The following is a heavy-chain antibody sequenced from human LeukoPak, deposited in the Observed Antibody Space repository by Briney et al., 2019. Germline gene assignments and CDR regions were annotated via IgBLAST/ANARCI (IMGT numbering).Heavy chain of an antibody. J-gene: IGHJ6*03. CDR1: GGSISSSSYY. Sequence: PSETLSLTCTVSGGSISSSSYYWGWIRQPPGKGLEWIGSIYYSGSTYYNPSLKSRVTISVDTSKNQFSLKLSSVTAADTAVYYCATTYSSSLRTLLYYYMDVWGKGTTVTVSS. CDR3: ATTYSSSLRTLLYYYMDV. D-gene: IGHD6-6*01. V-gene: IGHV4-39*01. CDR2: IYYSGST.